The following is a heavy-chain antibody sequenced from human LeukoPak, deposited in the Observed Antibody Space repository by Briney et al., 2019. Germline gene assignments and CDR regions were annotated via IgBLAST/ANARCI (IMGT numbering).Heavy chain of an antibody. CDR1: GYSFTSYW. CDR3: ASGLNAYYDILTSYGLFDY. V-gene: IGHV5-51*01. D-gene: IGHD3-9*01. Sequence: GESLKISCKGSGYSFTSYWIGWVRQMPGKGLEWMGIIYPGDSDTRYSPSFRGQVTISADKSISTAYLQWSSLKASDTAMYYCASGLNAYYDILTSYGLFDYWGQGTLVTVSS. CDR2: IYPGDSDT. J-gene: IGHJ4*02.